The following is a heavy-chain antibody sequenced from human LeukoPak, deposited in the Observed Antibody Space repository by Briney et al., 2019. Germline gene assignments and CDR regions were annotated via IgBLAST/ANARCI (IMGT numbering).Heavy chain of an antibody. Sequence: TGGSLRLSCAASGFTFSSYGMRWVRQAPGKGLEWVAFIRYDGSNKYYADSVKGRFTISRDNSKNTLYLQLNSLRAEDTAMYYCARVQTPYYGGDEIAYWGQGTLVTVSS. J-gene: IGHJ4*02. D-gene: IGHD2-21*01. CDR3: ARVQTPYYGGDEIAY. V-gene: IGHV3-30*02. CDR2: IRYDGSNK. CDR1: GFTFSSYG.